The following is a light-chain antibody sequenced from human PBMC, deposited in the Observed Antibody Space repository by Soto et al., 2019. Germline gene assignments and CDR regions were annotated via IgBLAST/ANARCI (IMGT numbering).Light chain of an antibody. CDR3: QSYDSSLSGWV. Sequence: QSVLTQPPSVSGAPGQRVTISCTGSSSNIGAGYDVHWSQQLPGTAPKLLIFGNNNRPSGVPDRFSGSKSGTSASLAITGLQAEDDADYYCQSYDSSLSGWVFGGGTKLTVL. CDR2: GNN. CDR1: SSNIGAGYD. J-gene: IGLJ3*02. V-gene: IGLV1-40*01.